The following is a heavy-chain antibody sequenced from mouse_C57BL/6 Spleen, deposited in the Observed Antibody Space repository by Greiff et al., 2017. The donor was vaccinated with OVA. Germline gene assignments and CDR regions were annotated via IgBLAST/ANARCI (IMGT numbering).Heavy chain of an antibody. CDR2: ISSGCSTI. CDR3: ARGPAFAY. V-gene: IGHV5-17*01. CDR1: GFTFSDYG. Sequence: EVKLMESGGGLVKPGGSLKLSCAASGFTFSDYGMHWVRQAPEKGLEWVAYISSGCSTIYYADTVKGRFTISRDNATNTLFLQLTSLTSEDTAMYYCARGPAFAYWGQGTLVTVSA. J-gene: IGHJ3*01.